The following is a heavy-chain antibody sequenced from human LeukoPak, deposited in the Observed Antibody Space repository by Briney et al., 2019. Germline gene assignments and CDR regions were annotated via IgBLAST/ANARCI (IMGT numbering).Heavy chain of an antibody. J-gene: IGHJ2*01. CDR1: GFTFSSYA. Sequence: PGGSLRLSCAASGFTFSSYAMSWVRQAPGKGLEWVSAISGSGGSTYYADSVKGRFTISRDNSKNTLYLQMNSLRAEDTAVYYCAKYFVVSSGHWYFDLWGRGTLVTVSS. V-gene: IGHV3-23*01. CDR2: ISGSGGST. CDR3: AKYFVVSSGHWYFDL. D-gene: IGHD2-21*01.